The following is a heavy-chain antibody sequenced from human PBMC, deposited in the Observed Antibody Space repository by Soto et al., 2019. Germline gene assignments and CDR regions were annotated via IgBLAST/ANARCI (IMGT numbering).Heavy chain of an antibody. J-gene: IGHJ4*02. D-gene: IGHD5-12*01. CDR3: ARDRGYSGYDYYPYFDY. V-gene: IGHV4-59*01. CDR1: GGSISSYY. Sequence: PSGTLSLTCTVSGGSISSYYWSWIRQPPGKGLEWIGYIYYSGSTNYNPSLKSRVTISVDTSKNQFSLKLSSVTAADTAVYYCARDRGYSGYDYYPYFDYWGQGTLVTVSS. CDR2: IYYSGST.